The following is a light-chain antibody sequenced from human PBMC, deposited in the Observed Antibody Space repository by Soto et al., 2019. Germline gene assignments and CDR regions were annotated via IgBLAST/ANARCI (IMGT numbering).Light chain of an antibody. CDR3: PHSYSIPLT. CDR1: QRITNY. Sequence: DIQMIQSQSSLSASVGDRVTITCRASQRITNYLNWYQQKPGKAPKLLIYGASTLQSGVPSRFSGSASGTDFTRTISSLLPEDFATYYCPHSYSIPLTIGQGTKVELK. CDR2: GAS. J-gene: IGKJ1*01. V-gene: IGKV1-39*01.